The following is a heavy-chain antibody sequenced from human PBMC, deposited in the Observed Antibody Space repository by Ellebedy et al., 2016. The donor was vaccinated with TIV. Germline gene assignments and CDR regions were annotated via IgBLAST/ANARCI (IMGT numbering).Heavy chain of an antibody. J-gene: IGHJ4*02. CDR3: AVLTTQPPKATY. V-gene: IGHV4-34*01. CDR1: GGSFSGYY. Sequence: SETLSLTCGVYGGSFSGYYWSWIRQPPGKGLEWIGEIYHGGSISYNPSLTSRVAISADTSKNQFSLTLSSVTAADTALYYCAVLTTQPPKATYWGQGTLVTVSS. CDR2: IYHGGSI. D-gene: IGHD4-17*01.